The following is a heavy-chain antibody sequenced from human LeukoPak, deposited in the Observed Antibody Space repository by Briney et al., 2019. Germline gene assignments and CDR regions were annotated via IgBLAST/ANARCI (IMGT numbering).Heavy chain of an antibody. J-gene: IGHJ6*03. CDR1: GYTFTSYD. CDR2: MNPNSGNT. D-gene: IGHD2-8*01. Sequence: ASVKVSCKASGYTFTSYDINWVRQATGQGLEWTGWMNPNSGNTGYAQKFQGRVTMTRNTSISTAYMELSSLRSEDTAVYYCAKRFFCTNGVCLYYYYYKDVWGKGTTVTVSS. CDR3: AKRFFCTNGVCLYYYYYKDV. V-gene: IGHV1-8*01.